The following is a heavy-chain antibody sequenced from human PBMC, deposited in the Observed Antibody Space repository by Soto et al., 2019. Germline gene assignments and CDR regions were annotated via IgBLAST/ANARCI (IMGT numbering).Heavy chain of an antibody. CDR3: AKEEYYGTGSYYYFDY. D-gene: IGHD3-10*01. Sequence: GGSLRLSCAASGLTLSSYAMSWVRQAPGKGLEWVSAISGSGGSTYYADSVKGRFTISRDNSKNTLYLQMNSLRAEDTAVYYCAKEEYYGTGSYYYFDYWGQGTLVTVSS. J-gene: IGHJ4*02. CDR2: ISGSGGST. V-gene: IGHV3-23*01. CDR1: GLTLSSYA.